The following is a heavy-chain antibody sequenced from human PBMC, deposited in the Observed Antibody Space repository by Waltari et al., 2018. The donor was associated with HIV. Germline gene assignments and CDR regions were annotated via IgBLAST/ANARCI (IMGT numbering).Heavy chain of an antibody. CDR1: GFSVSNHW. CDR2: INSDGRSR. J-gene: IGHJ4*02. Sequence: VQLVESGGDSIKTGGSLRLSCAASGFSVSNHWMDWVRQGPGKGLVWVARINSDGRSRNYADAVKGRFVISRDNARNTIYLQLNSLRVEDTAMYFCARASHYIEFSTFDGDYYFDVWGRGTRVAVSS. D-gene: IGHD2-15*01. V-gene: IGHV3-74*01. CDR3: ARASHYIEFSTFDGDYYFDV.